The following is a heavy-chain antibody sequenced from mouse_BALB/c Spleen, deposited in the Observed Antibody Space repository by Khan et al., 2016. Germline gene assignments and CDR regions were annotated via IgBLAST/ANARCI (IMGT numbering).Heavy chain of an antibody. V-gene: IGHV9-1*02. CDR1: GYTFTNFG. Sequence: QIQLVQSGPELKKPGETVKISCKASGYTFTNFGLNWVKQAPGKGLKWMGWINTYTGEPTYADDFKGRFAFSLETSASTAYLQINNLKNEDMATXFSARGYFASRGYFDYWGQGTTLTVSS. D-gene: IGHD1-1*01. J-gene: IGHJ2*01. CDR2: INTYTGEP. CDR3: ARGYFASRGYFDY.